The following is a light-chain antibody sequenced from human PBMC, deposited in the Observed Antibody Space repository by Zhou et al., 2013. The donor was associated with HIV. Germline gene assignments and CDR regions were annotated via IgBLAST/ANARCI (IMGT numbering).Light chain of an antibody. CDR3: QEYNSYT. CDR2: TSS. CDR1: QNIGTS. Sequence: DIQMTQSPSSLSASVGDRVTITCRAGQNIGTSLNWYQQKPGKAPKLLIYTSSRSKSGVPSRFSGSGSGTDFTLTISSLQPDDFATYYCQEYNSYTFGQGTKLEIK. V-gene: IGKV1-39*01. J-gene: IGKJ2*01.